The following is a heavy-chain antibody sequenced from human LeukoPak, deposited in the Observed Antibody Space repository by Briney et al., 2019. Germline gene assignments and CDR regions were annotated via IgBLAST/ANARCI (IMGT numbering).Heavy chain of an antibody. CDR1: SYSISSGYY. J-gene: IGHJ4*02. V-gene: IGHV4-38-2*01. D-gene: IGHD1-26*01. CDR2: IYHSGIT. Sequence: SETLSLTCAVSSYSISSGYYWGWIRQPPGKGLEWIGSIYHSGITYYNPSLKSRVTISVDTSKNQFSLKLRSVTAADTAVYYCAKVAVGVTKSFDYWGQVTLVTVSS. CDR3: AKVAVGVTKSFDY.